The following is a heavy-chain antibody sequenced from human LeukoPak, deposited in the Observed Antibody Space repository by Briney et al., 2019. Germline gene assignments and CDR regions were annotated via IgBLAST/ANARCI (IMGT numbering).Heavy chain of an antibody. CDR1: GGSFSGYY. V-gene: IGHV4-34*01. J-gene: IGHJ3*01. Sequence: SETLSLTCAVYGGSFSGYYWSWIRQPPGKGLEWLAEINHGGSTSYSPSLKSRASISADKSKNQFSLRLTSVTAADTAVYYCASLVHYDFWSGYFRPSDAIDVWGQGTAVTVSS. CDR2: INHGGST. D-gene: IGHD3-3*01. CDR3: ASLVHYDFWSGYFRPSDAIDV.